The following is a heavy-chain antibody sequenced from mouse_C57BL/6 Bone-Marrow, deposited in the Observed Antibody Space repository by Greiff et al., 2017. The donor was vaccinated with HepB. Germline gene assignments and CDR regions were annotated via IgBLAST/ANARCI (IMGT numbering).Heavy chain of an antibody. V-gene: IGHV1-59*01. D-gene: IGHD3-2*01. CDR3: AKEGRVYDSGLYWYFDV. CDR1: GYTFTSYW. CDR2: IDPSDSYT. Sequence: QVQLQQPGAELVRPGTSVKLSCKASGYTFTSYWMHWVKQRPGHGLEWIGVIDPSDSYTNYNQKFKGKATLTVDTSSSTAYMQLSSLTSEDSAVYYCAKEGRVYDSGLYWYFDVWGTGTTVTVSS. J-gene: IGHJ1*03.